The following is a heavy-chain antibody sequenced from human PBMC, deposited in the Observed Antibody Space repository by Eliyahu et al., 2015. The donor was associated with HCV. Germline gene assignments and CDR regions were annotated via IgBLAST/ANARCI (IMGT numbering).Heavy chain of an antibody. CDR2: IFSDDEK. V-gene: IGHV2-26*01. D-gene: IGHD2-15*01. CDR3: ARVRGLLSHYYFYGMDV. CDR1: GFSFNNARVG. J-gene: IGHJ6*02. Sequence: QVTLKESGPALVKPTETLTLXCSVSGFSFNNARVGVSWIRQSPGKALEWLAHIFSDDEKSYSASLMRRLTISKDTSKSQVALTMTNMDPADTATYYCARVRGLLSHYYFYGMDVWGQGTTVTVSS.